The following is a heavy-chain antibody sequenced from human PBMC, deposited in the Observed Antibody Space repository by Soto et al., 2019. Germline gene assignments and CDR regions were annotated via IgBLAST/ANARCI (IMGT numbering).Heavy chain of an antibody. CDR3: AHRPYCDGVGCSLLTWFDP. J-gene: IGHJ5*02. CDR1: GFSLSTSGVG. CDR2: IYWDDDK. V-gene: IGHV2-5*02. D-gene: IGHD2-15*01. Sequence: QITLKESGPTLVKPTQTLTLTCTFSGFSLSTSGVGVGWIRQPPGKALEWLALIYWDDDKRYSPSLKSRLTITKDTSKNQVVLTMTNMDPLDTATYYCAHRPYCDGVGCSLLTWFDPWGQGTLVTVSS.